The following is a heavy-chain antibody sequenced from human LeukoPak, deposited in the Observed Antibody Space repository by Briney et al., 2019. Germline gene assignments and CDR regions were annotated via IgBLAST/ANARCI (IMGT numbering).Heavy chain of an antibody. V-gene: IGHV3-74*01. CDR1: GFTFSSYW. CDR3: ARMGRGNVGDAFDI. CDR2: INSDGSST. J-gene: IGHJ3*02. Sequence: SGGSLRLSCAASGFTFSSYWMHWVRQAPGKGLVWVSRINSDGSSTSYADSVKGRFTFSRDNAKNTLYLQMNSLRAEDTALYYCARMGRGNVGDAFDIWGQGTMVTVSS. D-gene: IGHD4-23*01.